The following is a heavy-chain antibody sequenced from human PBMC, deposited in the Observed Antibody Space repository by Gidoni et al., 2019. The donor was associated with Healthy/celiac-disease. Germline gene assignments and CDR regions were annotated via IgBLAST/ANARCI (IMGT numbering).Heavy chain of an antibody. Sequence: QLQLQESGPGLVKPSETLYLTCTVSGGSISSSSYYWGWIRQPPGKGLEWIGSIYYSGSTYYNPSLKSRVTIAVDTSKNQFSLKLSSVTAADTAVYYCASYSSGYYYPDAFDIWGQGTMVTVSS. J-gene: IGHJ3*02. V-gene: IGHV4-39*07. CDR3: ASYSSGYYYPDAFDI. CDR1: GGSISSSSYY. CDR2: IYYSGST. D-gene: IGHD3-22*01.